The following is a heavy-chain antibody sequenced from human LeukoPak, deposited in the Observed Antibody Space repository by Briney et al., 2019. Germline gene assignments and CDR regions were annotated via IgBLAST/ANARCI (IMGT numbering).Heavy chain of an antibody. J-gene: IGHJ6*03. V-gene: IGHV3-20*04. D-gene: IGHD2-2*02. Sequence: GGSLRLSCAASGFTFDDYGMSWVRQAPGKGLEWVCSINWNGGSTGYADSVKGRFTISRDNAKNSLYLQMNSLRAEDTALYYCARQVYCSGTSCYTKYYYYYMDVWGKGTTVTVSS. CDR3: ARQVYCSGTSCYTKYYYYYMDV. CDR2: INWNGGST. CDR1: GFTFDDYG.